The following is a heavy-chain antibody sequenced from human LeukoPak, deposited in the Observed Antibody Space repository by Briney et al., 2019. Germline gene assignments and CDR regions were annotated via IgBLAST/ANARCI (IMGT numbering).Heavy chain of an antibody. V-gene: IGHV1-18*01. CDR2: ISAYNGNT. CDR3: ARDESEQWLVHSGY. Sequence: GASVKVSCKASGGTFSSYAISWVRQAPGQGLEWMGWISAYNGNTNYAQKLQGRVTMTTDTSTSTAYMELRSLRSDDTAVYYCARDESEQWLVHSGYWGQGTLVTVSS. CDR1: GGTFSSYA. D-gene: IGHD6-19*01. J-gene: IGHJ4*02.